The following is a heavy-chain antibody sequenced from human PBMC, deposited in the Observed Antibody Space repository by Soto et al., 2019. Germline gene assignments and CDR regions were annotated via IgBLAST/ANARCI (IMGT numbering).Heavy chain of an antibody. J-gene: IGHJ4*02. CDR3: ARGYGAGSYFSDY. V-gene: IGHV3-53*01. Sequence: EVRLVESGGGLIQPGGSLRLSCAASGFSVSSNYMTWARQAPGKGLEWVSASYSGDNTYYADSVKGRFTVSRDNFKNTLYLQMNSLRAEDTAVYYCARGYGAGSYFSDYWGQGTLVTVSS. CDR2: SYSGDNT. CDR1: GFSVSSNY. D-gene: IGHD3-10*01.